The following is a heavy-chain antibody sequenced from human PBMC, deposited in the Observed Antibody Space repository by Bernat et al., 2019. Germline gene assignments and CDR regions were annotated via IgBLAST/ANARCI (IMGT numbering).Heavy chain of an antibody. CDR1: GFTFSSYG. Sequence: QVQLVESGGGVVQPGRSLRLSCAASGFTFSSYGMHWVRQAPGKGLEWVAVISYDGSNKYYADSVKCRFTISRDNSKNTLYLQMNSLRAEDTAVYYCATRDEEYYDFWSGYQHRSDYWGQGTLVTVSS. CDR2: ISYDGSNK. CDR3: ATRDEEYYDFWSGYQHRSDY. J-gene: IGHJ4*02. V-gene: IGHV3-30*03. D-gene: IGHD3-3*01.